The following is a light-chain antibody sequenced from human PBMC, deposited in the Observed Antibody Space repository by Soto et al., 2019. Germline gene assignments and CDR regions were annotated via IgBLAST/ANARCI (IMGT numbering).Light chain of an antibody. CDR2: EVT. Sequence: QSVLTQPASVSGSPGQSITISCTGTISDVGYYNYVSWYQQHPGKAPKLIIYEVTNRPSGVSDRFSGSKSGYTASLTISGLLAEDEADYYCSSYTSSNTLVVFGGGTQLTVL. J-gene: IGLJ2*01. CDR1: ISDVGYYNY. V-gene: IGLV2-14*01. CDR3: SSYTSSNTLVV.